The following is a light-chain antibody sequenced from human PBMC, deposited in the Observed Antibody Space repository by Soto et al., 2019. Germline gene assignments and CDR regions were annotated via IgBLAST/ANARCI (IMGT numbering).Light chain of an antibody. CDR3: QSYDSSLSGYV. CDR2: GNT. J-gene: IGLJ1*01. CDR1: SSNIGAGFD. Sequence: QAVVTQPPSVSGAPGQRVTISCTGSSSNIGAGFDVHWYQLLPGTAPKLLIYGNTNRPSGVPDRFSGSKSGTSASLAITGLQAEDEADYYCQSYDSSLSGYVFGTGTKVTVL. V-gene: IGLV1-40*01.